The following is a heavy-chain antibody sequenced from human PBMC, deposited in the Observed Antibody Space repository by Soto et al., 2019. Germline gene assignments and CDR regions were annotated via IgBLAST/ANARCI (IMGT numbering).Heavy chain of an antibody. J-gene: IGHJ6*02. CDR1: GFSFSAYS. CDR3: AIEGWQRFHYFCAMAV. Sequence: QVQLVESGGGVVQPGRSLRLSCAASGFSFSAYSMHWVRQAPGKGLEWVALISHDGNNKYYADSVKGRFTISRDNSKNTLYLQMNSLTTEDTAVYSCAIEGWQRFHYFCAMAVWGQGTTVTVSS. CDR2: ISHDGNNK. D-gene: IGHD5-12*01. V-gene: IGHV3-30*04.